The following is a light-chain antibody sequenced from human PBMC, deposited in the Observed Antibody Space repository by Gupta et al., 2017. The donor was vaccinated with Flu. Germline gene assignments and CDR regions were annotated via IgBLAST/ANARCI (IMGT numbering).Light chain of an antibody. CDR2: DDS. CDR3: QVWDSSSEYVV. CDR1: NIGSKS. V-gene: IGLV3-21*02. J-gene: IGLJ2*01. Sequence: SYVLTQPPSVSVAPGQTARITCGGNNIGSKSVHGYQQKPGQAPVLVVYDDSDRPSGIPERFSGSNSGNTATLTISRVEAGDEADDYCQVWDSSSEYVVFGGGTKLTVL.